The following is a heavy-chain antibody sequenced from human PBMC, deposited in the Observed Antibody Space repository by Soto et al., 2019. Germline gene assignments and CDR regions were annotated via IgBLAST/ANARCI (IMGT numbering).Heavy chain of an antibody. CDR2: INHSGST. J-gene: IGHJ4*02. Sequence: SETLSLTCAVYGGSFSGYYWSWIRQPPGKGLEWIGEINHSGSTNYNPSLKSRVTISVDTSKNQFSLKLSSVTAADTAVYYCAREISRGFWSGRNFDYWGQGTLVTVSS. CDR3: AREISRGFWSGRNFDY. V-gene: IGHV4-34*01. CDR1: GGSFSGYY. D-gene: IGHD3-3*01.